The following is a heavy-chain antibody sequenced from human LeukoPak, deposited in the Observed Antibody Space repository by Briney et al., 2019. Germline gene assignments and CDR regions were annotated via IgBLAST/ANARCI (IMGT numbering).Heavy chain of an antibody. CDR3: ARAADFYDSSLDV. D-gene: IGHD3-22*01. CDR2: INSYIGHT. CDR1: SYSFTSYG. V-gene: IGHV1-18*01. J-gene: IGHJ4*02. Sequence: ASVKVSCKASSYSFTSYGFAWVRQSPGQGLEWMGWINSYIGHTNYAQKFQGRVILSTDTSSNTAYMELRTLKYDDTAIYYCARAADFYDSSLDVWGQGTLVTVS.